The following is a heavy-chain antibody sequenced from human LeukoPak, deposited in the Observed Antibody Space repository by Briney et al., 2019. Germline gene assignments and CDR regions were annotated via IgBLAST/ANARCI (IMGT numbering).Heavy chain of an antibody. CDR3: AKTQTTMVRGVNYYFDY. J-gene: IGHJ4*02. D-gene: IGHD3-10*01. Sequence: PGGSLRLSCAASGFTFSSYGMHWVRQAPGKGLEWVAFIRYDGGSKYYADSVKGRFTISRDNSKNTLYLQMNSLRAEDTAVYYCAKTQTTMVRGVNYYFDYWGQGTLVTVSS. CDR2: IRYDGGSK. CDR1: GFTFSSYG. V-gene: IGHV3-30*02.